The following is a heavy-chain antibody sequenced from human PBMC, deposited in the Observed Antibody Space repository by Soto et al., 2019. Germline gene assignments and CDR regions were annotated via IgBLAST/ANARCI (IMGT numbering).Heavy chain of an antibody. CDR3: AKDRDTNIVVVATSGAVDY. D-gene: IGHD2-21*01. Sequence: EVQLLESGGGLVQPGGSLRLSCAASGFTFSSYAMSWVRQAPGKGLEWVSAISGSGGSTYYADSVKGRFTISRDNSKNPLYLQMNSLRAEDTAVYYCAKDRDTNIVVVATSGAVDYWGQGTLVTVSS. CDR2: ISGSGGST. V-gene: IGHV3-23*01. CDR1: GFTFSSYA. J-gene: IGHJ4*02.